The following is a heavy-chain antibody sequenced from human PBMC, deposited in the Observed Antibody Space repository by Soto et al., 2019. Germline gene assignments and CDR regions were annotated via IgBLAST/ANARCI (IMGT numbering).Heavy chain of an antibody. J-gene: IGHJ4*02. CDR3: ARSRALCGVLTNFDF. V-gene: IGHV4-4*02. CDR1: GDSISISTNW. Sequence: QVQLQESGPRLVKPSGTLSLTCAVSGDSISISTNWWSWVRLSPGKGLEWIAEIYHTGSTNYSQSLKSRLTTTMEKVEKKPSLSLPSVTAADKAVYFFARSRALCGVLTNFDFWGQGIPVTVSA. CDR2: IYHTGST. D-gene: IGHD3-10*02.